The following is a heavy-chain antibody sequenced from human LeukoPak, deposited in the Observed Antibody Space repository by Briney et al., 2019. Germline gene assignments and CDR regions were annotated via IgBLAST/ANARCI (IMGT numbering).Heavy chain of an antibody. V-gene: IGHV1-2*02. CDR2: IHTNNGVT. D-gene: IGHD2-2*02. Sequence: ASVTVSCKASGYTFTDYYMHWVRQVPGHGPEWMGWIHTNNGVTNYAQKFQGTVAMTRDTSISTGYMELGSLKFDDTAIHYCARSSGMAILAYWGQGTLVTVSS. J-gene: IGHJ4*02. CDR1: GYTFTDYY. CDR3: ARSSGMAILAY.